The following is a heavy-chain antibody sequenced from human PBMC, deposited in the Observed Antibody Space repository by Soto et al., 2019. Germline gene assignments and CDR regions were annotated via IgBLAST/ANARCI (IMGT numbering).Heavy chain of an antibody. V-gene: IGHV3-7*03. Sequence: GGSLRLSCAASGFTFSSYWMSWVRQAPGKGLEWVANIKQDGSEKYYVNSVKGRFTISRDNAKNSLYLQMNSLRAEDTAVYYCARDVVIVPAAIIPAYYYYYGMDVWGQGTTVTVSS. J-gene: IGHJ6*02. CDR2: IKQDGSEK. CDR1: GFTFSSYW. CDR3: ARDVVIVPAAIIPAYYYYYGMDV. D-gene: IGHD2-2*02.